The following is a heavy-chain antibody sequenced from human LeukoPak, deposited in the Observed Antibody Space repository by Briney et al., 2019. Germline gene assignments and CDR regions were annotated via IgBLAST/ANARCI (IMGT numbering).Heavy chain of an antibody. CDR2: ISGSGGST. V-gene: IGHV3-23*01. CDR1: GFTFSSCA. CDR3: AKKGDSGWVFDY. D-gene: IGHD6-19*01. J-gene: IGHJ4*02. Sequence: GGSLRLSCAASGFTFSSCAMSWVRQAPGKGLEWVSGISGSGGSTHYADSVKGQFTISRDNSKNTLWLQMSSLRAEDTALYYCAKKGDSGWVFDYWGQGTLVTVSS.